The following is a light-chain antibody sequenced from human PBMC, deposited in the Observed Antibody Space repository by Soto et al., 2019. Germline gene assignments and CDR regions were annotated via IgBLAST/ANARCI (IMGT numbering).Light chain of an antibody. CDR2: GVS. Sequence: EIVLTQSPATLSLSPGERATLSCRASQKFGANLAWYQQKPGQAPRLLIFGVSTRAAGIPGRFSGSGSGVDFTLTSSSLQSEDSAVYYCHHYSDLRAFGQGTKVEIK. CDR1: QKFGAN. V-gene: IGKV3-15*01. J-gene: IGKJ1*01. CDR3: HHYSDLRA.